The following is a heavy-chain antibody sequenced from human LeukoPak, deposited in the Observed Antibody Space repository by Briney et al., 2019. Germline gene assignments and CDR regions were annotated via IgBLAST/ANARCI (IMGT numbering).Heavy chain of an antibody. V-gene: IGHV3-66*01. CDR2: IYSGGNT. Sequence: GGPLRLSCAASGFTVSIKYMSWVRQAPGKGLEWVSLIYSGGNTYYADSVRGRFTITRDNSKNTLYLQMNSLRAEDTAVYYCASCIQASSYYYYGMDVWGQGTTVTVSS. CDR3: ASCIQASSYYYYGMDV. J-gene: IGHJ6*02. D-gene: IGHD6-13*01. CDR1: GFTVSIKY.